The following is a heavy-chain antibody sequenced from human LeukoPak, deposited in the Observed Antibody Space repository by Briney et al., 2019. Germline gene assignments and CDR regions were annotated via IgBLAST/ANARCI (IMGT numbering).Heavy chain of an antibody. D-gene: IGHD2-15*01. J-gene: IGHJ4*02. CDR2: INPSGGST. CDR3: ARHEVGYCSGGSCPYYFDY. Sequence: ASVKVSCKASGYTFTSYYMHWVRQAPGQGLEWMGIINPSGGSTSYAQKFQGRVTMTRDTSTSTVYMELSSLRSEDTAVYYCARHEVGYCSGGSCPYYFDYWGQGTLVTVSS. CDR1: GYTFTSYY. V-gene: IGHV1-46*01.